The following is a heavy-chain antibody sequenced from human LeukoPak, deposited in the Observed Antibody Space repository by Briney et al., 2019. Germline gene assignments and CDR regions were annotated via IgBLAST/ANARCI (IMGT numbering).Heavy chain of an antibody. CDR1: GFTFSNYA. J-gene: IGHJ4*02. V-gene: IGHV3-30*04. Sequence: GGSLRLSCAASGFTFSNYAMHWVRQAPGKGLEWVAVISYDGSYDYYADSVKGRFTISRDNSKNTLYLQMNSLRVDDTAVYYCARDWWSGGRADLKYYFDYWGQGTLVTVSS. D-gene: IGHD2-15*01. CDR3: ARDWWSGGRADLKYYFDY. CDR2: ISYDGSYD.